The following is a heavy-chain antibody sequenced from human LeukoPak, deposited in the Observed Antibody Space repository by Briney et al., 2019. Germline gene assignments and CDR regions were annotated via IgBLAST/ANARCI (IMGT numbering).Heavy chain of an antibody. V-gene: IGHV4-38-2*02. J-gene: IGHJ4*02. CDR3: ARDRESSPWELLLDY. CDR2: LHHTRST. D-gene: IGHD1-26*01. CDR1: GYSIRSGYY. Sequence: PSETLSLTCAVSGYSIRSGYYWAWIRQPPGKGLEWIGSLHHTRSTYYNPSLKSRVTMSVDRSNNKFSLNLNSVTAADTAVYYCARDRESSPWELLLDYWGQGIVVTVS.